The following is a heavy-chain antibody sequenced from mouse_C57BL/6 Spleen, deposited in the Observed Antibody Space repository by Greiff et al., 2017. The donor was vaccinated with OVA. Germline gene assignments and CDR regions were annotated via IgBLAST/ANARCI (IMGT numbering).Heavy chain of an antibody. D-gene: IGHD2-3*01. CDR3: ARIYDGYEGFAY. CDR2: FHPYNDDT. CDR1: GYTFTTYP. Sequence: VKLMESGAELVKPGASVKMSCKASGYTFTTYPIEWMKQNHGKSLEWIGNFHPYNDDTKYNEKFKGKATLTVEKSSSTVYLELSRLTSDDSAVYYCARIYDGYEGFAYWGQGTLVTVSA. J-gene: IGHJ3*01. V-gene: IGHV1-47*01.